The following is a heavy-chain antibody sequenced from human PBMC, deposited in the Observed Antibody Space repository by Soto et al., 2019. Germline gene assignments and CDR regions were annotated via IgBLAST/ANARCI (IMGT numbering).Heavy chain of an antibody. Sequence: SETLSLTCAVYGGAFSGYYWSWIRQPPGKGLEWIGEINHSGSTNYNPSLKSRVTISVDTSKNQFSLKLSSVTAADTAVYYCAREVSYGYRFLDYWGQGTLVTVSS. CDR1: GGAFSGYY. V-gene: IGHV4-34*01. CDR2: INHSGST. CDR3: AREVSYGYRFLDY. D-gene: IGHD5-18*01. J-gene: IGHJ4*02.